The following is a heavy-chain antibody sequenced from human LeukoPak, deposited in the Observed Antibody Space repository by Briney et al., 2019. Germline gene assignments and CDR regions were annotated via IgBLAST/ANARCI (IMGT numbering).Heavy chain of an antibody. Sequence: SETLSLTCTGSGGSISSYYWSWIRQPPGKGLEWIGYIYYSGSTNYNPSLKSRVTISVDTSKNQFSLKLSSVTAADTAVYYCARDKHNRFDYWGQGTLVTVSS. CDR1: GGSISSYY. J-gene: IGHJ4*02. CDR3: ARDKHNRFDY. V-gene: IGHV4-59*01. D-gene: IGHD1-14*01. CDR2: IYYSGST.